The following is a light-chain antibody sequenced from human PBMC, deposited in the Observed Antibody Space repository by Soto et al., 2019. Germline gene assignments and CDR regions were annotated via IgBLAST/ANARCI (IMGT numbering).Light chain of an antibody. Sequence: EIVLTQSPGTLSLSPGERATLSCRASQSVSSSYLAWYQQKPGQAPRLLIYGASSRATGIPDRVRGSGSGTDFTLTISRLEPEDFAVYYCQQYGSSPRYTFGQGTKLEIK. V-gene: IGKV3-20*01. CDR2: GAS. CDR3: QQYGSSPRYT. CDR1: QSVSSSY. J-gene: IGKJ2*01.